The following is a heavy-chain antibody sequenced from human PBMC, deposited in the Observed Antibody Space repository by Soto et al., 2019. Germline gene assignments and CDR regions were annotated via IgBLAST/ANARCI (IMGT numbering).Heavy chain of an antibody. V-gene: IGHV1-69*12. D-gene: IGHD2-15*01. CDR3: AIESRYCSGGSCYFLPGIDY. J-gene: IGHJ4*02. CDR2: IIPIFGTA. CDR1: GGTFSSYA. Sequence: QVQLVQSGAEVKKPGSSVKVSCKASGGTFSSYAISWVRQAPGQGLEWMGGIIPIFGTANYAQKFQGRVTITADESTSTAYMGLSSQRSEDTAVYYCAIESRYCSGGSCYFLPGIDYWGQGTLVTVSS.